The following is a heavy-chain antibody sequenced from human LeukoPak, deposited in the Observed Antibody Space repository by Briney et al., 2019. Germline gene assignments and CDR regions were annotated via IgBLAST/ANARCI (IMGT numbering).Heavy chain of an antibody. CDR3: ARGTTYYYDSTGYYGSAFDI. CDR1: GFSVSSNY. V-gene: IGHV3-66*01. D-gene: IGHD3-22*01. Sequence: GGSLRLSCAASGFSVSSNYMSWVRQAPGKGLEWVSVIYSGGDIYYTDSVKGRFTISRDSSNNTLFLQMNSLRAEDTAVYYCARGTTYYYDSTGYYGSAFDIWGRGTMVTVSS. J-gene: IGHJ3*02. CDR2: IYSGGDI.